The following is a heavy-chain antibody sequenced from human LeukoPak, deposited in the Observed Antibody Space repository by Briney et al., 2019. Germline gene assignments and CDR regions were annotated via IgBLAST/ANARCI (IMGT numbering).Heavy chain of an antibody. J-gene: IGHJ4*02. V-gene: IGHV4-30-2*01. Sequence: PSQTLSLTCAVSGGSISSGGYSWSWIRQPPGKGLEWIGYIYHSGSTYYNPSLKSRVTISVDRSKNQFSLKLSSVTAADTAVYYCARGAVRGAIRYWGQGTLVTVSS. CDR3: ARGAVRGAIRY. CDR2: IYHSGST. CDR1: GGSISSGGYS. D-gene: IGHD3-10*01.